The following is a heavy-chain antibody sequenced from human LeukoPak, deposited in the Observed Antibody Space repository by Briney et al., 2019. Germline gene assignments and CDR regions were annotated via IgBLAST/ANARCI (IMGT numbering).Heavy chain of an antibody. D-gene: IGHD3-10*01. J-gene: IGHJ4*02. CDR3: ASVGSGSYLPTHYFDY. CDR1: GYTFTGYY. CDR2: INPNSGGT. V-gene: IGHV1-2*02. Sequence: ASVKVSCKASGYTFTGYYMHWVRQAPGQGLEWMGWINPNSGGTNYAQKFQGRVTMTRDTSISTAYMELSRLRSDDTAVYYCASVGSGSYLPTHYFDYWGQGTLVTVSS.